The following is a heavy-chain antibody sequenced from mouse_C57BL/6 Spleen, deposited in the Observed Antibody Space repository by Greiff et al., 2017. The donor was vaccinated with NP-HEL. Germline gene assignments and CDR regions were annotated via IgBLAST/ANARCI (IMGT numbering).Heavy chain of an antibody. J-gene: IGHJ1*03. D-gene: IGHD2-14*01. CDR3: ARCRCCWSFDF. Sequence: VQLKQSGAELVKPGASVKISCKASGYAFSSYWMNWVKQRPGKGLEWIGQIYPGDGDTNYNGKFKGKATLTADKSSSTAYMQLSSLTSEDSAVYFCARCRCCWSFDFWGKGTTVTVSS. V-gene: IGHV1-80*01. CDR1: GYAFSSYW. CDR2: IYPGDGDT.